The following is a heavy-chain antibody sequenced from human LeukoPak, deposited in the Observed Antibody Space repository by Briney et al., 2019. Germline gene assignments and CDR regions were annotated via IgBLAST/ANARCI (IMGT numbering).Heavy chain of an antibody. CDR3: ARGCSSTSCVDY. J-gene: IGHJ4*02. Sequence: SETLSLTCTVSGGSISSYYWSWIRQPPGKGLEWIGEINHSGSTNYNPSLKRRVTMSVDTSKNQFSLKLSSVTAADSAVYYCARGCSSTSCVDYWGRGTLVTVSS. CDR1: GGSISSYY. V-gene: IGHV4-34*01. D-gene: IGHD2-2*01. CDR2: INHSGST.